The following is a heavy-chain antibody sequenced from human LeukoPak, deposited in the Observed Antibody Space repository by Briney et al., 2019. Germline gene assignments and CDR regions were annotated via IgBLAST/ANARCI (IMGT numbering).Heavy chain of an antibody. J-gene: IGHJ4*02. CDR2: ISGSGGST. CDR1: GFTFSTYG. CDR3: AKTMVRGVIINPYFDY. Sequence: PGGTLRLSCVASGFTFSTYGMSWVRQAPGKGLEWVSAISGSGGSTYYADSVKGRFTISRDNSKNTLYLQMNRLRAEDTAVYYCAKTMVRGVIINPYFDYRGQGTLVTVSS. D-gene: IGHD3-10*01. V-gene: IGHV3-23*01.